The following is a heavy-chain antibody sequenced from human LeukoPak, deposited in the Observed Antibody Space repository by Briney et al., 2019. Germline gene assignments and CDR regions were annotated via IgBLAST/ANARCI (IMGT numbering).Heavy chain of an antibody. Sequence: SLRLSCAASGFTFDDYAMHWVRQAPGKGLEWVSGISWNSGSIGYADSVKGRFTISRDNAKNSLYLQMNSLRAEDTAVYYCAREDGGWGQGTLVTVSS. J-gene: IGHJ4*02. CDR2: ISWNSGSI. V-gene: IGHV3-9*01. CDR3: AREDGG. CDR1: GFTFDDYA. D-gene: IGHD3-10*01.